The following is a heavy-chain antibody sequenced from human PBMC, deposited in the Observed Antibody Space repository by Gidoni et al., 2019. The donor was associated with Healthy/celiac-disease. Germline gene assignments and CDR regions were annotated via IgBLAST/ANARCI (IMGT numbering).Heavy chain of an antibody. CDR1: GYPFTSYA. D-gene: IGHD3-16*01. J-gene: IGHJ3*02. CDR3: AREGGSLDAFDI. V-gene: IGHV1-3*01. Sequence: QVQLVQSGAEVKKPGASVKVSCKASGYPFTSYAMHWVPQAPGQRLEWMGWINAGNGNTKYSQKSQGRVTITRDTSASTAYMELSSLRSEDTAVYYCAREGGSLDAFDIWGQGTMVTVSS. CDR2: INAGNGNT.